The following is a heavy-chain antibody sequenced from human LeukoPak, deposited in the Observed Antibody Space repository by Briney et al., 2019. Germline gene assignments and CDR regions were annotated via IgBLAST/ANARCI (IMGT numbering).Heavy chain of an antibody. CDR2: IYSGGST. CDR3: ASDRERGGYGYGYTATNAFDI. V-gene: IGHV3-66*01. Sequence: GGSLRLSCAASGFTVSSNYMSWVRQAPGKGLEWVSVIYSGGSTYYADSVKGRFTISRDNSKNTLCLQMNSLRAEDTAVYYCASDRERGGYGYGYTATNAFDIWGQGTMVTVSS. J-gene: IGHJ3*02. CDR1: GFTVSSNY. D-gene: IGHD5-18*01.